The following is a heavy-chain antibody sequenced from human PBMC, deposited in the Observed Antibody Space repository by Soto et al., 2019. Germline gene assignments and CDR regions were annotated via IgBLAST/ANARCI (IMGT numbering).Heavy chain of an antibody. D-gene: IGHD3-22*01. CDR3: AGVKYTIINYDSSGPNDY. CDR1: GYTFTGYY. V-gene: IGHV1-2*02. Sequence: ASVKVSCKASGYTFTGYYVHWVRQAPGQGLEWMGWININSGGTIYPQKFQGRVTMTRDTSISTAYMELNSLKFDDTAVYYCAGVKYTIINYDSSGPNDYWGQGTLVTVSS. CDR2: ININSGGT. J-gene: IGHJ4*02.